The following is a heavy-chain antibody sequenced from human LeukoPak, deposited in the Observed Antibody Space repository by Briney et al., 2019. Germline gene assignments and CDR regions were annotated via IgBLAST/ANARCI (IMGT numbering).Heavy chain of an antibody. Sequence: GGSLRLSCAASRFTLSNAWMSWVRQAPGKGLEWVGRIKSKTDGGTTDYAAPVKGRFTISRDDSKNTLYLQMNSLKAEDTAVYYCTTGPQWELLEGLVDYWGQGTLVTVSS. J-gene: IGHJ4*02. V-gene: IGHV3-15*01. CDR3: TTGPQWELLEGLVDY. CDR1: RFTLSNAW. CDR2: IKSKTDGGTT. D-gene: IGHD1-26*01.